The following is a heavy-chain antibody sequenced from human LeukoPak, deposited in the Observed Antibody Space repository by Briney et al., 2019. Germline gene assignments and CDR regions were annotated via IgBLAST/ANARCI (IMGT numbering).Heavy chain of an antibody. Sequence: GGSLRLSCVASGFNFNNAWMNWVRQAPGKGLEWVGRIRTKTDGGTADYVAPVRGRATISRDDSKNTVYLEMNSLQTEDTAVYYCTARNLYVASCTYFCGMDVWGQGTTVTVSS. CDR3: TARNLYVASCTYFCGMDV. CDR1: GFNFNNAW. J-gene: IGHJ6*02. D-gene: IGHD2-8*01. V-gene: IGHV3-15*07. CDR2: IRTKTDGGTA.